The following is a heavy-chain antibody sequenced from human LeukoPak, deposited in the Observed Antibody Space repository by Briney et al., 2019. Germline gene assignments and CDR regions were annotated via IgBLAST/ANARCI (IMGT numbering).Heavy chain of an antibody. J-gene: IGHJ2*01. D-gene: IGHD2-21*02. V-gene: IGHV4-59*12. CDR2: IYYSGST. CDR3: ARGGGGDCYGL. Sequence: SETLSLTCTVSGGSISSYYWSWIRQPPGKGLEWIGYIYYSGSTNYNPSLKSRVTISVDTSKNQFSLKLSSVTAADTAVFYCARGGGGDCYGLWGRGALVTVSS. CDR1: GGSISSYY.